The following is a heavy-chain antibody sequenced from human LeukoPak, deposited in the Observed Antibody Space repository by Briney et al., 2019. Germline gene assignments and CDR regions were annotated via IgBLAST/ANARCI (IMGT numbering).Heavy chain of an antibody. CDR2: ISWNSGSI. CDR3: AKDLRHDYGDYGYPFDY. Sequence: PGGSLRLSCAASGFTFDDYAMHWVRQAPGKGLEWVSSISWNSGSIGYADSVKGRFTISRDNAKNSLYLQVNSLRAEDTALYYCAKDLRHDYGDYGYPFDYWGQGTLVTVSS. CDR1: GFTFDDYA. D-gene: IGHD4-17*01. V-gene: IGHV3-9*01. J-gene: IGHJ4*02.